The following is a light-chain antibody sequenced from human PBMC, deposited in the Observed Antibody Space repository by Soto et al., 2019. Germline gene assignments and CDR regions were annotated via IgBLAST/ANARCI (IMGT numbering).Light chain of an antibody. CDR3: QQDINYPWT. CDR2: AAS. V-gene: IGKV1-39*01. Sequence: DIQMTQSPSSLSASVGDRVTITCRASQSISSYLNWYQQKPGKAPKLLIYAASSLQSGVPSRFSGSGSGTDFTLTISSLQPDDSATYYCQQDINYPWTFGQGTKVDIK. CDR1: QSISSY. J-gene: IGKJ1*01.